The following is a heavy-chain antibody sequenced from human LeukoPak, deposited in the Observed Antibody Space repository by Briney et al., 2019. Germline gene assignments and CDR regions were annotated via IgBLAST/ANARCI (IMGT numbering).Heavy chain of an antibody. CDR1: AYTLTSYL. J-gene: IGHJ4*02. CDR3: ARIGAEFQLVCDF. Sequence: AAVKVSCKPAAYTLTSYLSSGGRQVLGEEREWMGCVSGHNGNTDYAQKFKARVTLATATPKSTANMELRSLTSDDKAVYFCARIGAEFQLVCDFWGQGTLVTVSP. V-gene: IGHV1-18*01. CDR2: VSGHNGNT. D-gene: IGHD6-13*01.